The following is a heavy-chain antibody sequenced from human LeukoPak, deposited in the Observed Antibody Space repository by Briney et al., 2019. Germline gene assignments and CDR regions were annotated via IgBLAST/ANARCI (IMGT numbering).Heavy chain of an antibody. D-gene: IGHD2-2*01. J-gene: IGHJ6*03. CDR2: MYYGGST. CDR3: ARGGYGYCSSTSCYDGSYYMDV. Sequence: SETLSLTCTVSSGSISSSSYYWGWIRQPPGKGLEWIGSMYYGGSTYYNPSLKSRVTISVDTSKNQFSLKLSSVTAADTAVYYCARGGYGYCSSTSCYDGSYYMDVWGKGTTVTVSS. V-gene: IGHV4-39*07. CDR1: SGSISSSSYY.